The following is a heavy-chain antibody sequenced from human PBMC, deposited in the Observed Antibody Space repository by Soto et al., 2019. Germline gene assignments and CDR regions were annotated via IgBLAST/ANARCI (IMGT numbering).Heavy chain of an antibody. J-gene: IGHJ1*01. CDR2: ISAYNGNT. Sequence: ASVKVSCNASGYAFPSYGISWVRQAPGQGLEWMGWISAYNGNTNYAQKLQGRVTMTTDTSTSTAYMELRSLRSDDTDMYYCARGPGVVGAPPGRLGHWGQGTLVTVSP. CDR1: GYAFPSYG. CDR3: ARGPGVVGAPPGRLGH. V-gene: IGHV1-18*01. D-gene: IGHD2-15*01.